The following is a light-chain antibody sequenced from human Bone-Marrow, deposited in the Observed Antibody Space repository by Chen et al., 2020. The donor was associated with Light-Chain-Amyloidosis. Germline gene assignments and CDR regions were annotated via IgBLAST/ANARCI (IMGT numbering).Light chain of an antibody. CDR3: QQYDSLPLT. V-gene: IGKV1-33*01. CDR1: QDITNY. CDR2: DAF. Sequence: DIQMTQSPSSLSASVGDRVIITCQASQDITNYVTWYQQRPGKAPKPLIYDAFNLGTGVPSRFSGSASGPDYTLTISSLQPEDIATYYCQQYDSLPLTFGGGTKVEIQ. J-gene: IGKJ4*01.